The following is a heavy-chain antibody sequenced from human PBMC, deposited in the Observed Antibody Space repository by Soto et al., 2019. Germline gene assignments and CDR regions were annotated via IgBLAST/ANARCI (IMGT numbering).Heavy chain of an antibody. CDR3: ARGYYYDSSGYFYSWFDP. V-gene: IGHV2-5*02. CDR1: GFSLSTSGVG. CDR2: IYWDDDK. Sequence: SGPTLVNPTQTLTLTCTFSGFSLSTSGVGVGWIRQPPGKALEWLALIYWDDDKRYSPSLKSRLTITKDTSKNQVVLTMTNMDPVDTATYYCARGYYYDSSGYFYSWFDPWGPGTLVTVSS. D-gene: IGHD3-22*01. J-gene: IGHJ5*02.